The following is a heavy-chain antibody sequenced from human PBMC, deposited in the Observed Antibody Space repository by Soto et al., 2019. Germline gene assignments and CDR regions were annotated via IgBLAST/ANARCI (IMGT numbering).Heavy chain of an antibody. D-gene: IGHD3-16*01. CDR1: GYTFTSHG. Sequence: QLVQSGAEVKKPGASVKVSCKASGYTFTSHGISWVRQAPGQGLEWMGWVSGYNGNTNYAQKFQGRVTMTTDTSTTTAYMELRRLTSDDTAVYYCARDLGAKVYYWGQGTLVTVSS. CDR3: ARDLGAKVYY. J-gene: IGHJ4*02. V-gene: IGHV1-18*01. CDR2: VSGYNGNT.